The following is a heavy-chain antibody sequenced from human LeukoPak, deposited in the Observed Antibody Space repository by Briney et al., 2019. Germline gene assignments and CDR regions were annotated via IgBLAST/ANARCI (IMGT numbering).Heavy chain of an antibody. V-gene: IGHV1-18*01. CDR2: ISAYNGNT. CDR3: ARDKDYYGSGSYYTNFDY. Sequence: ASVKVSCKASGYTFTSYGISWVRQAPGQGLEWMGWISAYNGNTSYAQKLQGRVTMTTDTSTSTAYMELRSLRSDDTAVYYCARDKDYYGSGSYYTNFDYWGQGTLVTVSS. CDR1: GYTFTSYG. J-gene: IGHJ4*02. D-gene: IGHD3-10*01.